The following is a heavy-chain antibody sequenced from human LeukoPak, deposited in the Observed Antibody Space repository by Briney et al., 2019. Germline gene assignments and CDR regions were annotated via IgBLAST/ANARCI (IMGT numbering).Heavy chain of an antibody. D-gene: IGHD3-22*01. V-gene: IGHV3-23*01. Sequence: GGSLRLSCAVSGITLSNYGMGWVRQAPGKGLEWVAGISGSGGSTNYADSVKGRFTISRDNRKNTLYLQMNSLRAEDTAVYFCAKRGVVIRVILVGFHKEAYYFDSWGQGALVTVSS. CDR1: GITLSNYG. CDR2: ISGSGGST. CDR3: AKRGVVIRVILVGFHKEAYYFDS. J-gene: IGHJ4*02.